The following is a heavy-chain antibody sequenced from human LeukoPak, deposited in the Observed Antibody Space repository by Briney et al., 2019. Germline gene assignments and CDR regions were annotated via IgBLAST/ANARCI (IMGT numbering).Heavy chain of an antibody. Sequence: SETLSLTCTVSGGSISSGGYYWSWIRQPAGKGLEWIGRIYTSGNTNYNPSLKSRVTISVDTSKNQFSLKLSSVTAADTAVYYCARAVAGDDAFDIWGQGTMVTVSS. J-gene: IGHJ3*02. V-gene: IGHV4-61*02. CDR1: GGSISSGGYY. CDR2: IYTSGNT. CDR3: ARAVAGDDAFDI. D-gene: IGHD6-19*01.